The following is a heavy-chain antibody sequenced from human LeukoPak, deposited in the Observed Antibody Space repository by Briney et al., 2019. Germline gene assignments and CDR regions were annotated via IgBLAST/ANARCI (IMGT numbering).Heavy chain of an antibody. CDR1: GYTFTGYY. Sequence: ASVKVSCKASGYTFTGYYMHWVRQAPGQGLEWMGWINPNSGGTNYAQKFQGRVTMTRDTSTSTVYMELSSLRSEDTAVYYCARGGGLAAAGNYFDYWGQGTLVTVSS. V-gene: IGHV1-2*02. CDR2: INPNSGGT. J-gene: IGHJ4*02. CDR3: ARGGGLAAAGNYFDY. D-gene: IGHD6-13*01.